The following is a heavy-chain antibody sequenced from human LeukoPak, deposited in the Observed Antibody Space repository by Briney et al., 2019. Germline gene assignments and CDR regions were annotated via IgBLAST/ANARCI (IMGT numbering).Heavy chain of an antibody. J-gene: IGHJ1*01. CDR2: MIPIFGTA. Sequence: ASVKVSCTASGGTLSSYAISWGRQAPGQGLEWMGRMIPIFGTANNAKKFQGRVTITTDESTSPAYMELSSLRSLDTAVYYCAREWCGGSCPTVEYFQHWGHSTLGTVSS. D-gene: IGHD2-15*01. V-gene: IGHV1-69*05. CDR1: GGTLSSYA. CDR3: AREWCGGSCPTVEYFQH.